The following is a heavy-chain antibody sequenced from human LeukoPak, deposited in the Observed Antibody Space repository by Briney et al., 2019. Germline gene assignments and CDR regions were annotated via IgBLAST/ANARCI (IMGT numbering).Heavy chain of an antibody. V-gene: IGHV1-18*01. Sequence: ASVKVSCKASGYTFTSYGISWVRQAPGQGLEWMGWISAYNGNTNYAQKLQGRVTMTTDTSTSTAYMELRSLRSDDTAVYYCARVVHRSYYYDSSAYPAPMDFDYWGQGTLVTVSS. CDR1: GYTFTSYG. D-gene: IGHD3-22*01. J-gene: IGHJ4*02. CDR2: ISAYNGNT. CDR3: ARVVHRSYYYDSSAYPAPMDFDY.